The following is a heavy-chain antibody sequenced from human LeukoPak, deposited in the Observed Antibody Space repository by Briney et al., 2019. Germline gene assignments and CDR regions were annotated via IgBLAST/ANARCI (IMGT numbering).Heavy chain of an antibody. CDR2: ISGSGGST. Sequence: GGSLRLSCAASGFTFSSYAMSWVRQAPGKGLEWVSAISGSGGSTSYADSVKGRFTISRDNSKNTLYLQMNSLRAEDTAVYYCAKGPALGYCSTTSCYKGEGDAFDIWGQGTMVTVSS. J-gene: IGHJ3*02. CDR3: AKGPALGYCSTTSCYKGEGDAFDI. D-gene: IGHD2-2*02. V-gene: IGHV3-23*01. CDR1: GFTFSSYA.